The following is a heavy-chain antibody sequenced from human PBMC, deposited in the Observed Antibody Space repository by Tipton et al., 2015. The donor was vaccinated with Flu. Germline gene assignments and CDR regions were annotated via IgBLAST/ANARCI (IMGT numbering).Heavy chain of an antibody. D-gene: IGHD3-9*01. V-gene: IGHV4-31*03. CDR2: IYYSGST. Sequence: LSLTCTVSGGSISSGGYYWSWIRQHPGKGLEWIGYIYYSGSTYYNPSLKSRVTISVDTSKNQFSLKLSSVTAADTAVYYCARANYDILTGYPWGSVGWFDPWGQGTLVTVSS. CDR1: GGSISSGGYY. CDR3: ARANYDILTGYPWGSVGWFDP. J-gene: IGHJ5*02.